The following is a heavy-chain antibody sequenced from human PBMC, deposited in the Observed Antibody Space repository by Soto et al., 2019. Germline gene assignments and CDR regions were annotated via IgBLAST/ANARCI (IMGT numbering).Heavy chain of an antibody. Sequence: QVQLVQSGAEVKKPGASVKVSCKTSGYTFTSYYLHWVRQAPGQGLEWMGIINPSGGGTTYAQTFQGEVTMTRDTSTSTVCMELSSLRSEDTAEYYCAREVERGHSYGYLEYWGQGTLVTVSS. V-gene: IGHV1-46*01. CDR1: GYTFTSYY. D-gene: IGHD5-18*01. J-gene: IGHJ4*02. CDR3: AREVERGHSYGYLEY. CDR2: INPSGGGT.